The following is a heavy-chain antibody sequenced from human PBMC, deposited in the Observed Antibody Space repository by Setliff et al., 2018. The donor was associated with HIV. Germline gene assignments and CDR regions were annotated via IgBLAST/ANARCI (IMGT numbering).Heavy chain of an antibody. CDR3: ARHCGYSAGQICYYYLDI. D-gene: IGHD5-18*01. CDR2: IYYNGSP. V-gene: IGHV4-39*01. Sequence: SETLSLTCSVSGASIGSSHYYWGWIRQPPGKGLEWVASIYYNGSPFYNPSLKSRVTISVDTSTNQFSLNLSSVTAADTAVYYCARHCGYSAGQICYYYLDIWGKGTTVTVSS. J-gene: IGHJ6*03. CDR1: GASIGSSHYY.